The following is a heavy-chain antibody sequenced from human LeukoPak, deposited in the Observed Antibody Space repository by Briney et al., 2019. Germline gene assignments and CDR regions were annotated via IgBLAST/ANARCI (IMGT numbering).Heavy chain of an antibody. D-gene: IGHD3-10*01. J-gene: IGHJ4*02. CDR2: IYSGGST. V-gene: IGHV3-66*01. CDR1: GFTFSSYG. CDR3: ARDRWGVISDY. Sequence: GGSLRLSCAASGFTFSSYGMHWVRQAPGKGLEWVSVIYSGGSTYYAGSVKGRFTISRDNSKNTLYLQMNSLRAEDTAVYYCARDRWGVISDYWGQGTLVTVSS.